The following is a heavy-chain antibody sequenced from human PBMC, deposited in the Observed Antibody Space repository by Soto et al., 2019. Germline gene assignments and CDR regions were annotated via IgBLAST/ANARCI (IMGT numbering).Heavy chain of an antibody. Sequence: QLQLQESGSGLVKPSQTLSLTCAVSGGSISSGGYSWSWIRQPPGKGLEWIGYIYHSGSTYYNPCLKSRVTITSDSSKNQFPTKVTSAAAAVTALSYCARGQLVDAQHWGQGTLVTVSS. CDR2: IYHSGST. J-gene: IGHJ4*02. V-gene: IGHV4-30-2*01. D-gene: IGHD6-13*01. CDR3: ARGQLVDAQH. CDR1: GGSISSGGYS.